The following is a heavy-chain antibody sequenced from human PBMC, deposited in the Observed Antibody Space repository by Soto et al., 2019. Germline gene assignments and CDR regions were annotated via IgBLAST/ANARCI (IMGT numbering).Heavy chain of an antibody. CDR1: GFTFDDYP. V-gene: IGHV3-9*01. CDR2: ITWNSVNI. Sequence: HPGGSLRLSCAASGFTFDDYPMQWVRQAPGKGLEWVSHITWNSVNIGYADSVKGRFTISRDNAKNSLYLQMKSLRPEDTAFYYCARRRIKSWAMDVWGQGTTVTVSS. J-gene: IGHJ6*02. CDR3: ARRRIKSWAMDV. D-gene: IGHD6-13*01.